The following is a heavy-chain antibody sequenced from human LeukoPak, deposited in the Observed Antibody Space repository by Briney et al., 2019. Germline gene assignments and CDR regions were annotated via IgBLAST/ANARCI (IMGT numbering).Heavy chain of an antibody. J-gene: IGHJ6*02. CDR1: GYTFTGYY. CDR2: INPNSGGT. CDR3: ARAIYIGVDYYYYGMDV. Sequence: GASVKVSCKASGYTFTGYYMHWVRQAPGQGLEWMGWINPNSGGTNYAQKFQGRVTMTRDTSISTAYVELSRLRSDDTAVYYCARAIYIGVDYYYYGMDVWGQGTTVTVSS. V-gene: IGHV1-2*02. D-gene: IGHD3-10*01.